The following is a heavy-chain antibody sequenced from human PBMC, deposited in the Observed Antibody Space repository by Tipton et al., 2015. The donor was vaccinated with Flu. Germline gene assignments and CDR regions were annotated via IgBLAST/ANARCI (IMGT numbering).Heavy chain of an antibody. CDR1: GFTVNSNY. V-gene: IGHV3-53*01. J-gene: IGHJ4*02. Sequence: QLVQSGGDLIQPGGSLRLSCAASGFTVNSNYMSWVRQAPGKGLEWVSVIYSDGRAYYVDSVKGRFTVSRDDSKNMLSLQMDSLRAEDTAVYYCARAPRRHSGSGSLDYWGQGTLVTVSS. CDR3: ARAPRRHSGSGSLDY. CDR2: IYSDGRA. D-gene: IGHD3-10*01.